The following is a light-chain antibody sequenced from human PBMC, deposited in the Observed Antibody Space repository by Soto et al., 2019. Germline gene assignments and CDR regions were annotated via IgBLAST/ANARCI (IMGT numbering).Light chain of an antibody. CDR2: DVS. J-gene: IGLJ2*01. CDR3: CSYAGIYTLI. CDR1: STNVGSYNF. V-gene: IGLV2-11*01. Sequence: QSALTQPRSVSGSPGQSVTSSCTGTSTNVGSYNFVSWYQQHPGKAPKFMIYDVSRRPSGVPDRFSGSRSGNTASLTISGLQAEDEADYYCCSYAGIYTLISGGGTNLTGL.